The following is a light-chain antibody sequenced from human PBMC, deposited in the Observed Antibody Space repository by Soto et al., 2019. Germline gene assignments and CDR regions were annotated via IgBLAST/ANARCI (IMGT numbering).Light chain of an antibody. CDR3: RSYTSSSPYV. CDR2: DVS. CDR1: SSDVGGYNY. J-gene: IGLJ1*01. Sequence: QSALTQPASVSGSPGQSITISCTGSSSDVGGYNYVSWYQQHPGKPPKLMIYDVSKRPAGVSHRCSGYKSANTASLTISGLQAEDEADYYCRSYTSSSPYVFGAGTKLTVL. V-gene: IGLV2-14*01.